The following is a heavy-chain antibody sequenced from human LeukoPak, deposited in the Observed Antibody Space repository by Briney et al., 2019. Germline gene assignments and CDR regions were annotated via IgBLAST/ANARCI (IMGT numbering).Heavy chain of an antibody. CDR1: GFTFSSYG. D-gene: IGHD6-19*01. CDR2: ISYDGSNK. Sequence: PGGSLRLSCAASGFTFSSYGMHWVRQAPGKGLEWVAVISYDGSNKYYADSVKGRFTISRDNSKNTLYLQMNSLRAEDTAVYYCAKGSGWYASDVCDYWGQGTLVTVSS. J-gene: IGHJ4*02. V-gene: IGHV3-30*18. CDR3: AKGSGWYASDVCDY.